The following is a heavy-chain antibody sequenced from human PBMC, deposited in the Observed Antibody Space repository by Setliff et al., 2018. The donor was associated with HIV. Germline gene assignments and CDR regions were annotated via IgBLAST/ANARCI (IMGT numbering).Heavy chain of an antibody. J-gene: IGHJ4*02. D-gene: IGHD3-22*01. V-gene: IGHV4-30-4*08. CDR1: GGSISSGDYY. CDR2: IYYSWST. CDR3: ARQAWHSGRNGYFVDY. Sequence: PSETLSLTCTVSGGSISSGDYYWSWIRQPPGKGLEWIGYIYYSWSTYYNPSLKSRVTISVDPSKNQILLRLSSVTAADTAVYYCARQAWHSGRNGYFVDYWGQGMLVTVSS.